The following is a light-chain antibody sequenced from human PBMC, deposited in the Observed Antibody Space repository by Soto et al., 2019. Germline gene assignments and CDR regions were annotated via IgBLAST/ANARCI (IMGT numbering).Light chain of an antibody. V-gene: IGLV2-18*02. CDR1: SSDVGSYNR. CDR3: SSFTSSSNYG. CDR2: EVS. Sequence: QSVLAQPPSVSGSPGPSVPIYYTGTSSDVGSYNRVSWYQQPPGTAPKLMIYEVSNRPSGVPDRFSGSKSGKTASLTISGLQAEDEADYYCSSFTSSSNYGLGTGPKVTVL. J-gene: IGLJ1*01.